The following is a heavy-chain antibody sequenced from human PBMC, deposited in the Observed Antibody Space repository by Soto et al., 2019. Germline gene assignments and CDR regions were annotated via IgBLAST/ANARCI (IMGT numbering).Heavy chain of an antibody. CDR3: ATSPGSPFHY. CDR1: GFTFDDYA. Sequence: GGSLRLSCAASGFTFDDYAMHWVRQVPGKGLEWVSGITWNSGNLGYADSVKGRFTISRDNAKNSLYLQMDSLRAEDTAFYYCATSPGSPFHYWGQGTLVTVSS. D-gene: IGHD3-10*01. CDR2: ITWNSGNL. J-gene: IGHJ4*02. V-gene: IGHV3-9*01.